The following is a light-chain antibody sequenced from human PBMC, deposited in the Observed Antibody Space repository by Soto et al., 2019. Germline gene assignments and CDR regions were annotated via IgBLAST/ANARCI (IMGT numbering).Light chain of an antibody. CDR3: QQYDSSPPT. V-gene: IGKV1-5*03. J-gene: IGKJ1*01. Sequence: DIPMTQSPSTLSASVGDRVTITCRASQSISWWLAWYQQKPGKAPKLLIYKASNLESGVSSRFSGSGSGTEFTLTITSLQPDDFATYYCQQYDSSPPTFGRGTKVEIK. CDR1: QSISWW. CDR2: KAS.